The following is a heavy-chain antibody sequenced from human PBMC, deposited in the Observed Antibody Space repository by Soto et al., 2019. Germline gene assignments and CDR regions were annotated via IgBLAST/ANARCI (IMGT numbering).Heavy chain of an antibody. Sequence: QVQLVQSGAEVKKPGASVKVSCKASGYIFTNHYIHWVRQAPGQGLEWMGIINPSGGSTNYLQKFTGRITMTRDTSTSTVYMELSSLRSDDTAVYFCARADYYDSSGFYYDCWGQGSLVTVSS. J-gene: IGHJ4*02. CDR1: GYIFTNHY. D-gene: IGHD3-22*01. CDR2: INPSGGST. CDR3: ARADYYDSSGFYYDC. V-gene: IGHV1-46*01.